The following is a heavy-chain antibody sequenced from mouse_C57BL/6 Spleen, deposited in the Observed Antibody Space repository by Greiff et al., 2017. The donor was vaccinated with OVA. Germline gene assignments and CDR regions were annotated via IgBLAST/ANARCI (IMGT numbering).Heavy chain of an antibody. CDR1: GYTFTSYW. J-gene: IGHJ2*01. V-gene: IGHV1-55*01. Sequence: QVQLQQSGAELVKPGASVKMSCKASGYTFTSYWITWVKQRPGQGLEWIGDIYPGSGSTNYHEKFKSKATLTVDNSSSTAYMQLRSLPSEDSAVYYCARMGAGDDWGKGTTLTVAS. CDR2: IYPGSGST. CDR3: ARMGAGDD.